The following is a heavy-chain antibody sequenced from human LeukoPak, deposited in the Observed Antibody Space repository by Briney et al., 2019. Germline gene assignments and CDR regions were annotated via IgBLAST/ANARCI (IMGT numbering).Heavy chain of an antibody. J-gene: IGHJ4*02. CDR3: AKHSPRITMVRXXXGNNC. CDR1: GFTFSSYA. CDR2: ISGSGGST. D-gene: IGHD3-10*01. Sequence: GGSLRLSCAASGFTFSSYAMSWVRQAPGKGLEWVSAISGSGGSTYYADSVKGRFTISRDNSKNTLYLQMNSLRAEDTAVYYCAKHSPRITMVRXXXGNNCWGQGTLVTVSS. V-gene: IGHV3-23*01.